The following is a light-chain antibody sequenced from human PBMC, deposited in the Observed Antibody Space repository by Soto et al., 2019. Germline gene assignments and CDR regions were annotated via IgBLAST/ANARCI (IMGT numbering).Light chain of an antibody. V-gene: IGKV1-5*03. CDR1: QTISSW. CDR3: QHYNSYSEA. J-gene: IGKJ1*01. Sequence: EIRMTQSPSTLSGYVGDRVTITCRASQTISSWLAWYQQKPGKAPKLLIYKASTLKSGVPSRFSGSGSGTEFTLTISSLQPDDFATYYCQHYNSYSEAFGQRTKVDIK. CDR2: KAS.